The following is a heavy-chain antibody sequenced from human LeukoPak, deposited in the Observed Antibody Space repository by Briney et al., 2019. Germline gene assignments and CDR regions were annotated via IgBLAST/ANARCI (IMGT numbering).Heavy chain of an antibody. CDR3: ARVRSGYSSSWYSDY. V-gene: IGHV1-2*02. CDR1: GYTFSDYY. Sequence: GASVKVSCKTSGYTFSDYYIHWVRQAPGQGLEWMGWMHPNSGGTSYAQKFQGRVTMTRDTSISTAYMELSRLRSDDTAVYYCARVRSGYSSSWYSDYWGQGTLVTVSS. CDR2: MHPNSGGT. D-gene: IGHD6-13*01. J-gene: IGHJ4*02.